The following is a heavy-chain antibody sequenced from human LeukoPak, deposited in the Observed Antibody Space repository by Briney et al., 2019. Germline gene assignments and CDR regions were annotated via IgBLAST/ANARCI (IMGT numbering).Heavy chain of an antibody. CDR1: GGPFRGFF. Sequence: SETLSLTCAVHGGPFRGFFWSWIRQAPGKGLEWIGEISHSGSSNYNPSLKGRPTISVATSKSQCSLRLTSVTAADTAAYYCARGIFYGGRNQYIWFDLWGQGTLVTVSS. CDR2: ISHSGSS. D-gene: IGHD4-23*01. CDR3: ARGIFYGGRNQYIWFDL. J-gene: IGHJ5*02. V-gene: IGHV4-34*01.